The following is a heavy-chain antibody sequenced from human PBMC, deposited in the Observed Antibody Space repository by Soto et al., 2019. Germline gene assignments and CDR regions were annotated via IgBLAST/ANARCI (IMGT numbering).Heavy chain of an antibody. CDR1: GFTFSSYA. D-gene: IGHD2-2*01. CDR3: ARESIVVVPAAIVDAFDI. CDR2: ISGSGGST. Sequence: GGSLRLSCAASGFTFSSYAMSWVRQAPGKGLEWVSAISGSGGSTYYADSVKGRFTISRDNAKNSLYLQMNSLRAEDTAVYYCARESIVVVPAAIVDAFDIWGQGTMVTVSS. V-gene: IGHV3-23*01. J-gene: IGHJ3*02.